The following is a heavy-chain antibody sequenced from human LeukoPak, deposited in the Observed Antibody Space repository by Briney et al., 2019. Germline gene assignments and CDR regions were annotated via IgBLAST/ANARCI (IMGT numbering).Heavy chain of an antibody. V-gene: IGHV3-64D*06. CDR3: VKDREMGSGWAYFQH. J-gene: IGHJ1*01. D-gene: IGHD6-19*01. CDR1: GFTFSTYA. CDR2: IGRDGDST. Sequence: GGSLRLSCSASGFTFSTYAMHWVRQAPGKGLEYVSAIGRDGDSTYYADSVKGRFTISRDNSKNTLYLQMSSLRPEDTAVYYCVKDREMGSGWAYFQHWGQGTLVTVSS.